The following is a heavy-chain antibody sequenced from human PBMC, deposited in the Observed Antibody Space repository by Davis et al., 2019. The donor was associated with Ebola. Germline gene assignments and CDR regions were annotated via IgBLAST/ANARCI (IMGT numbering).Heavy chain of an antibody. D-gene: IGHD6-19*01. CDR3: ARAVTVAGSSKVKGEYFQH. CDR1: GYTFTSYD. CDR2: MNPNSGNT. V-gene: IGHV1-8*03. Sequence: ASVKVSCKASGYTFTSYDINWVRQATGQGLEWMGWMNPNSGNTGYAQKFQGRVTITRNTSISTAYMELSSLRSEDTAVYYCARAVTVAGSSKVKGEYFQHWGQGTLVTVSS. J-gene: IGHJ1*01.